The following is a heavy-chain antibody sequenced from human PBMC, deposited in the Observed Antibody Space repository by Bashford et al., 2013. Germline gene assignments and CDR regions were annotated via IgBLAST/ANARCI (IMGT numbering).Heavy chain of an antibody. CDR2: IIPMFGTP. V-gene: IGHV1-69*13. CDR3: ARDISRYFPFDP. CDR1: GDTFSTYA. D-gene: IGHD3-9*01. Sequence: SVKVSCKASGDTFSTYAITWVRRAPGQGLEWMGGIIPMFGTPNYAQKFQGRVTITADESTTTAYMDLSSLRSEDTAVYYCARDISRYFPFDPWGQGTLVTVSS. J-gene: IGHJ5*02.